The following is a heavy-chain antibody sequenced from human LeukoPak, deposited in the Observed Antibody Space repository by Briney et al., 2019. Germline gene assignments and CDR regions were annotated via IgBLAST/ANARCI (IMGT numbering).Heavy chain of an antibody. CDR3: AKNHDYVWGSSARLDP. CDR2: MGGSGVST. CDR1: GFTFSGHA. J-gene: IGHJ5*02. Sequence: GGSLRLSCAASGFTFSGHAMSWVRRAPGKGLKWVSAMGGSGVSTYYADSVKGRFTISRDISKNTLYLQMNSLRAEDTAVYYCAKNHDYVWGSSARLDPWGQGTLVTVSS. D-gene: IGHD3-16*01. V-gene: IGHV3-23*01.